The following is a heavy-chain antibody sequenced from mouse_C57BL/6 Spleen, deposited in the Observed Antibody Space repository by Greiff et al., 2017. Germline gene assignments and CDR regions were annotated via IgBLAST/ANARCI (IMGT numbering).Heavy chain of an antibody. Sequence: QVQLQQSGPGLVQPSQSLSITCTVSGFSLTSYGVHWVRQSPGKGLEWLGGIWSGGSTDYNAACISRLSISKDNSKSQVFFKMNSLQADDTAIYYCARNDWYFDVWGTGTTVTVSS. CDR1: GFSLTSYG. CDR3: ARNDWYFDV. CDR2: IWSGGST. V-gene: IGHV2-2*01. J-gene: IGHJ1*03.